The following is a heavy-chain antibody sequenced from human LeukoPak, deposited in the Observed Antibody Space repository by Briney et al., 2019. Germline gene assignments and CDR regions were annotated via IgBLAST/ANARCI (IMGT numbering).Heavy chain of an antibody. J-gene: IGHJ4*02. CDR2: ISGSGGST. CDR1: GFTFSSYA. Sequence: GGXLRLSCAASGFTFSSYAMSWVRQAPGKGLEWVSAISGSGGSTYYADSVKGRFTISRDNSKNTLYVQMNRLRGEDTAVYYCAKGPRFLEWFGGNYFDYWGQGTLVTVSS. D-gene: IGHD3-3*01. V-gene: IGHV3-23*01. CDR3: AKGPRFLEWFGGNYFDY.